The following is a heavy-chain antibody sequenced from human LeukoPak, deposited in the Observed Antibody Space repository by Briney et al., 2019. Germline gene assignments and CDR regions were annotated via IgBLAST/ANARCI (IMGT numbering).Heavy chain of an antibody. V-gene: IGHV1-2*02. CDR1: GYTFTSYG. D-gene: IGHD2-2*01. CDR2: INPNSGGT. J-gene: IGHJ6*03. Sequence: GASVKVSCKASGYTFTSYGISWVRQAPGQGLEWMGWINPNSGGTNYAQKFQGRVTMTRDTSISTAYMELSRLRSDDTAVYYCARGEVGYCSSTSCDYYYYMDVWGKGTTVTVSS. CDR3: ARGEVGYCSSTSCDYYYYMDV.